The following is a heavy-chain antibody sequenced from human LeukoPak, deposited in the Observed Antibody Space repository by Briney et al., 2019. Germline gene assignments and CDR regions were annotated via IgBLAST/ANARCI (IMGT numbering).Heavy chain of an antibody. Sequence: EALSLTCSVCGASVTAYHWTWIRQPPGKGLQWIGYIDTSGTTNYIPSLKSRAFISVDTSKNQFSLRLTSVTAADTAVYYCGGIATAGTVDFWGRGALVTVSS. V-gene: IGHV4-4*09. CDR3: GGIATAGTVDF. J-gene: IGHJ4*02. CDR2: IDTSGTT. CDR1: GASVTAYH. D-gene: IGHD6-13*01.